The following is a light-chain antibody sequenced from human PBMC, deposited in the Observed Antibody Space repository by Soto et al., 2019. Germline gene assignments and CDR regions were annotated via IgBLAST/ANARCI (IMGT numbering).Light chain of an antibody. J-gene: IGKJ1*01. CDR1: RDIGSD. CDR2: AAS. V-gene: IGKV1-6*01. Sequence: ATQMTQSPSSLSASVGDRITITSRASRDIGSDLSWYQQKPGKAPTLLIYAASNLPSGVPSRIRGSRSGTEFSLTVSRLQPEDFATYYCLPAHEVSSTFGQGTKADIK. CDR3: LPAHEVSST.